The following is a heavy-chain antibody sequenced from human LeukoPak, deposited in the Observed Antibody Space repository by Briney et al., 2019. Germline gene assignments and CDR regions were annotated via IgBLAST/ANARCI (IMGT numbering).Heavy chain of an antibody. CDR1: GVTLSPYG. Sequence: GGSLRLSCAASGVTLSPYGMHWVRQAPGKGPEWVAVISYEGGTQHYADSVKGRFIISRDNAKNTLYLQMNTLRAEDTAVYYCVRDLDLGGYSSFVSWGQGTLVTVSS. V-gene: IGHV3-30*03. CDR3: VRDLDLGGYSSFVS. CDR2: ISYEGGTQ. J-gene: IGHJ4*02. D-gene: IGHD4-23*01.